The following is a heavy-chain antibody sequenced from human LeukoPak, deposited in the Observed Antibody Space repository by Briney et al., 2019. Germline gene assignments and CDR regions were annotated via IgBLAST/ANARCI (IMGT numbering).Heavy chain of an antibody. V-gene: IGHV1-69*05. J-gene: IGHJ3*02. Sequence: ASVKVSCKASGGTFSSYAISWVRQAPGQGLGWMGRIIPIFGTANYAQKFQGRVTITTDESTSTAYMELSSLRSEDTAVYYCASQRYSYGVYDAFDIWGQGTMVTVSS. CDR3: ASQRYSYGVYDAFDI. CDR1: GGTFSSYA. CDR2: IIPIFGTA. D-gene: IGHD5-18*01.